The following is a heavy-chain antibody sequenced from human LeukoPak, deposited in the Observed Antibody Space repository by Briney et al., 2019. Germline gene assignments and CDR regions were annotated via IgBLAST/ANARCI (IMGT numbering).Heavy chain of an antibody. V-gene: IGHV4-59*01. CDR2: IYYSGST. D-gene: IGHD3-3*01. CDR1: GGSISSYY. J-gene: IGHJ5*02. Sequence: SETLSLTCTVSGGSISSYYWSWIRQPPGKGLEWIGYIYYSGSTNYNPSLKSRVTISVDTSKNQFSLKLSSVTAADTAVYYCARVLTTFGVVMGKWLDPWGQGTLVTVSS. CDR3: ARVLTTFGVVMGKWLDP.